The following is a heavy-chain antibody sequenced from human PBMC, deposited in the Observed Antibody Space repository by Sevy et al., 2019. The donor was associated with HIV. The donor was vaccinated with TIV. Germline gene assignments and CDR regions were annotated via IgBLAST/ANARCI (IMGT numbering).Heavy chain of an antibody. CDR2: IYYSGST. J-gene: IGHJ5*02. CDR3: ARVNRDIVVVPAANNWFDP. D-gene: IGHD2-2*01. V-gene: IGHV4-61*01. CDR1: GGSVSSGSYY. Sequence: SETLSLTCTVSGGSVSSGSYYWSWIRQPPGKGLEWIGYIYYSGSTNYNPSLKSRVTISVDTSKNQFSLKLSSVTAADTAVYYCARVNRDIVVVPAANNWFDPWGQGTLVTVSS.